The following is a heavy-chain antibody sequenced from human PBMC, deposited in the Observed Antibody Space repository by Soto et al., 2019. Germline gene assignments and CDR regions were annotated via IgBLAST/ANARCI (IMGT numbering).Heavy chain of an antibody. CDR3: ARIWPDGNFPPYYFDS. D-gene: IGHD4-17*01. Sequence: SETLSPSRAGSVDLIPRRSWRSCVRQPPGKGLEWIGEVYHTGSTNYNSSLESRVTISVDKSKNQFSLTLNSVTAADTAVYFCARIWPDGNFPPYYFDSWGRGTLVT. CDR2: VYHTGST. V-gene: IGHV4-4*02. J-gene: IGHJ4*02. CDR1: VDLIPRRSW.